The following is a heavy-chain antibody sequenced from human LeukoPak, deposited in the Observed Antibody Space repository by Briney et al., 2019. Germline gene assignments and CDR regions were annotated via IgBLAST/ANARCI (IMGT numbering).Heavy chain of an antibody. Sequence: GGSLRLSCAASGFTFSSYAMSWVRQAPGKGLEWVSATSGSGGSTYYADSVKGRFTISRDNSKNTLYLQMNSLRAEDTAVYYCAKGESYWEYYFDYWGQGTLVTVSS. CDR1: GFTFSSYA. CDR2: TSGSGGST. V-gene: IGHV3-23*01. D-gene: IGHD1-26*01. CDR3: AKGESYWEYYFDY. J-gene: IGHJ4*02.